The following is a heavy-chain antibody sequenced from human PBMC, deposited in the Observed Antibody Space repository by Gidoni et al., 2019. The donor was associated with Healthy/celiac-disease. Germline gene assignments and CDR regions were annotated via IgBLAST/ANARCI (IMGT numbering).Heavy chain of an antibody. D-gene: IGHD3-22*01. CDR1: GFTFSSYA. CDR2: ISYDGSNK. V-gene: IGHV3-30-3*01. Sequence: QVQLVESGGGVVQPGRSLRLSCAASGFTFSSYAMHLVRQAPGKGLEWVAVISYDGSNKYYADSVKGRFTISRDNSKNTLYLQMNSLRAEDTAVYYCARAIRDYDSSGYYKGPLDGMDVWGQGTTVTVSS. J-gene: IGHJ6*02. CDR3: ARAIRDYDSSGYYKGPLDGMDV.